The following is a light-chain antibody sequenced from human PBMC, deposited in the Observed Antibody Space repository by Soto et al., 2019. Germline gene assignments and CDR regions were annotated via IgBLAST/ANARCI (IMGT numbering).Light chain of an antibody. CDR1: SRDVGGYNH. J-gene: IGLJ3*02. CDR2: DVS. Sequence: QSALTQPRSVSGSPGQSVTISCTGTSRDVGGYNHVSWYQQHPGKAPKLMIYDVSKWPSGVPDRFSGSKSGNTASLTISGLQAEDEADYYCCSYAGNYIWVFGGGTKLTVL. CDR3: CSYAGNYIWV. V-gene: IGLV2-11*01.